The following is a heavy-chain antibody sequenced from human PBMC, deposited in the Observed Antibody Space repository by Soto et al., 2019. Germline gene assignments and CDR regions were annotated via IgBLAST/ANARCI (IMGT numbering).Heavy chain of an antibody. J-gene: IGHJ3*02. V-gene: IGHV1-69*12. CDR2: IIPIFRTP. CDR3: ARGDGDNNAFDI. Sequence: VLLVQSGAEVKQPGSSVKVSCKASGGTISPYAITWVRQAPGQGLEWVGGIIPIFRTPNYAQNLQGRVTITADESTSTAYMELSNLRSEDTAVYYCARGDGDNNAFDIWGQGTVVTVSS. D-gene: IGHD1-20*01. CDR1: GGTISPYA.